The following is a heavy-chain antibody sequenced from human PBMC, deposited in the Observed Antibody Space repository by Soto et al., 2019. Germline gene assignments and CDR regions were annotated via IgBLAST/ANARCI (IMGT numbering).Heavy chain of an antibody. Sequence: QVNLVESGGGVVQPGRSLRLSCAASGFTFSDYGMHWVRQAPGKGLEWVAAISHDGSNKFYGDSVKGRFTISRDNSKNTLLLQTDSLRDEDTAVYFCATEARSRAVTATRVYGMDVWGQGTTVAVSS. J-gene: IGHJ6*02. CDR2: ISHDGSNK. V-gene: IGHV3-30*03. CDR1: GFTFSDYG. D-gene: IGHD4-17*01. CDR3: ATEARSRAVTATRVYGMDV.